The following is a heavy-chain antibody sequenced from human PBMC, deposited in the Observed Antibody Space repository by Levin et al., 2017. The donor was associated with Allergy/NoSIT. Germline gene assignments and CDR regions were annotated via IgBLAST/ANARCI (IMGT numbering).Heavy chain of an antibody. CDR1: GFTFSSYW. D-gene: IGHD4-11*01. V-gene: IGHV3-7*01. CDR2: IKQDGSEK. CDR3: ARIPTIDYMVYDY. Sequence: GGSLRLSCAASGFTFSSYWMSWVRQAPGKGLEWVANIKQDGSEKYYVDSVKGRFTISRDNAKNSLYLQMNSLRAEDTAVYYCARIPTIDYMVYDYWGQGTLVTVSS. J-gene: IGHJ4*02.